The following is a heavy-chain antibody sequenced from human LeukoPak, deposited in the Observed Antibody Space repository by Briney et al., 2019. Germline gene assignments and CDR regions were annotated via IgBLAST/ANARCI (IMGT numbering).Heavy chain of an antibody. J-gene: IGHJ3*02. D-gene: IGHD1-26*01. V-gene: IGHV4-39*07. CDR3: ASGPETSGSYSGNAFDI. CDR2: IYYSGST. Sequence: PSETLSLTCTVSGGSISSSSYYWGWIRQPPGKGLEWIGSIYYSGSTYYNPSLKSRVTISVDTSKNQFSLKLSSVTAADTAVYYCASGPETSGSYSGNAFDIWGQGTMVTVSS. CDR1: GGSISSSSYY.